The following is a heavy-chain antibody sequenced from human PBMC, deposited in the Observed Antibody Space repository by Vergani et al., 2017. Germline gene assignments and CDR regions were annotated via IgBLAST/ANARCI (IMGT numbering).Heavy chain of an antibody. CDR1: GGSISSYY. CDR2: IYYSGST. Sequence: QVQLQESGPGLVKPSETLSLTCTVSGGSISSYYWSWIRQPPGKGLEWIGYIYYSGSTNYNPSLKSRVTISVDTSKNQFSLKLSSVTAAATAVYYCARDGGNSGYEYFDYWGQGTLVTVSS. J-gene: IGHJ4*02. D-gene: IGHD5-12*01. V-gene: IGHV4-59*01. CDR3: ARDGGNSGYEYFDY.